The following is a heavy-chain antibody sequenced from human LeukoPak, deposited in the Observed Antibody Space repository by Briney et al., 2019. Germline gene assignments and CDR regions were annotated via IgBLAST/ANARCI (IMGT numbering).Heavy chain of an antibody. CDR3: AREKPRVTIFGVVIHYGMDV. Sequence: GGSLRLSCAASGFTFSSYAMSWVRQAPGKGLEWVSVIYSGGSTYYADSVKGRFTISRDNSKNTLYLQMNSLRAEDTAVYYCAREKPRVTIFGVVIHYGMDVWGQGTTVTVSS. CDR2: IYSGGST. V-gene: IGHV3-53*01. D-gene: IGHD3-3*01. J-gene: IGHJ6*02. CDR1: GFTFSSYA.